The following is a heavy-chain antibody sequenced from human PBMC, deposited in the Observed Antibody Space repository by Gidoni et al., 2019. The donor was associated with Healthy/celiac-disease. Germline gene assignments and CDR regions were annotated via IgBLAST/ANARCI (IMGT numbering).Heavy chain of an antibody. Sequence: QVQLVQPGAELKKPGVSVKVPCTASGYTFTRYYIHWVRQPSGQGLEWMGIINPSGGSTSYAQKFQSRVTMTRDTSTSAVYMELSSLRSEDTAVYYCARESPPSYGDYHYFDYWGQGTLVTVSS. D-gene: IGHD4-17*01. CDR1: GYTFTRYY. J-gene: IGHJ4*02. CDR2: INPSGGST. V-gene: IGHV1-46*01. CDR3: ARESPPSYGDYHYFDY.